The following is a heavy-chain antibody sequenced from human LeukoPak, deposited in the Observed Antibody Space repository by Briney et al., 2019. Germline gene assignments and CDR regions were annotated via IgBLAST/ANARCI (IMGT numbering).Heavy chain of an antibody. V-gene: IGHV1-2*02. CDR2: VNPNCGGT. Sequence: GASVKVSCKASGYTFSGHFLHWIRQAPGQRLEWVGWVNPNCGGTNYAQKFQGRVTMTRDTSISTAYMELSRLTSDDTALYYCARWLQLAGVFDYWGQGTLVTVSS. J-gene: IGHJ4*02. D-gene: IGHD5-24*01. CDR3: ARWLQLAGVFDY. CDR1: GYTFSGHF.